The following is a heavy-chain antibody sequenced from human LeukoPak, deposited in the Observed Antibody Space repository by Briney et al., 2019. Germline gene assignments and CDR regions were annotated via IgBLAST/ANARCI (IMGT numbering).Heavy chain of an antibody. CDR2: ISSSSSYI. V-gene: IGHV3-21*01. J-gene: IGHJ4*02. CDR1: GFTFSSYS. D-gene: IGHD3-22*01. Sequence: GGSLRLSCAASGFTFSSYSMNWVRQAPGKGLEWVSSISSSSSYIYYADSVKGRFTISRDNAKNSLYLQMNSLRAEDTAVYYCARDRGYYDSSGYTPIDYWGQGTLVTVPS. CDR3: ARDRGYYDSSGYTPIDY.